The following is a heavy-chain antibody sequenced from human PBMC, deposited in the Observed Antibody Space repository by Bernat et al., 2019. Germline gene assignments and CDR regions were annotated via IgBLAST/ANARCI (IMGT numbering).Heavy chain of an antibody. CDR3: ARDPYYGSGSYDFDI. J-gene: IGHJ3*02. Sequence: EVQLVESGGGLVQPGGSLRLSCAASGFTVSSNYMSWVRQAPGKGLEWVSVIYSGGSTYYADPVKGRFTISRDNSKNTLYLQMNSLRAEDTAVYYCARDPYYGSGSYDFDIWGQGTMVTVSS. CDR1: GFTVSSNY. V-gene: IGHV3-66*01. D-gene: IGHD3-10*01. CDR2: IYSGGST.